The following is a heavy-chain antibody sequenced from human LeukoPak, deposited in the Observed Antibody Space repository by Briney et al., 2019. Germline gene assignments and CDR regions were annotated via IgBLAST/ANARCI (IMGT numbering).Heavy chain of an antibody. CDR1: GGSVSSGSYY. V-gene: IGHV4-61*01. D-gene: IGHD5-18*01. Sequence: SSETLSLTCTVSGGSVSSGSYYWSWIRQPPGKGLEWIGYIYYSGSTNYNPSLKSRVTISVDTSKNQFSQKLSSVTAADTAVYYCAREKSDYSYYDYWGQGTLVTVSS. CDR3: AREKSDYSYYDY. J-gene: IGHJ4*02. CDR2: IYYSGST.